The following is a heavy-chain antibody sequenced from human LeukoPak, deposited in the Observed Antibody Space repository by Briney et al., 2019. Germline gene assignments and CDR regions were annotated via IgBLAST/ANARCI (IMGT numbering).Heavy chain of an antibody. V-gene: IGHV1-18*01. CDR2: NSAYNGNT. J-gene: IGHJ4*02. D-gene: IGHD4-17*01. CDR3: ARTWGMTTVTTTQGY. CDR1: GYTFTSYD. Sequence: ASVKVSCKASGYTFTSYDINWVRQATGQGLEWMGWNSAYNGNTNYAQKLQGRVTMTTDTSTSTAYMELRSLRSDDTAVYYCARTWGMTTVTTTQGYWGQGTLVTVSS.